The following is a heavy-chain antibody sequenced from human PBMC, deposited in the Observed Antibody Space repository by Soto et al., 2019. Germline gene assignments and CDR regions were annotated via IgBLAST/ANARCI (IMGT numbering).Heavy chain of an antibody. CDR2: IYYSGST. CDR1: GGSISSYY. J-gene: IGHJ3*01. V-gene: IGHV4-59*01. Sequence: SETLSLTCTVSGGSISSYYWSWIRQPPGKGLEWIGYIYYSGSTNYNPSLKSRVTISVDTSKNQFSLKLSSVTAADTAVYYCARRYGYAFDFWGQGTMVTVSS. CDR3: ARRYGYAFDF. D-gene: IGHD3-10*01.